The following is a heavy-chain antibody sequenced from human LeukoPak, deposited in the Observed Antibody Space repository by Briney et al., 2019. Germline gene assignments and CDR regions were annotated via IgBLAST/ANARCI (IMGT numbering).Heavy chain of an antibody. CDR3: ARRIAVAGTRIDY. CDR1: GGSISSYY. Sequence: SETLSLTCTVSGGSISSYYWSWIRQPPGKGLEWIGYIYYSGSTNYNPSLKSRVTISVDTSKNQFSLKLSSVTAADTAVYYCARRIAVAGTRIDYWGQGTLVTVSS. D-gene: IGHD6-19*01. V-gene: IGHV4-59*12. J-gene: IGHJ4*02. CDR2: IYYSGST.